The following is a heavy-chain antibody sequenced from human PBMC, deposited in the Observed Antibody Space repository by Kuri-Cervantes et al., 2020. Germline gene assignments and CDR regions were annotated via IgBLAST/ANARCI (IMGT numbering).Heavy chain of an antibody. J-gene: IGHJ4*02. D-gene: IGHD6-6*01. CDR2: ISGSGGST. CDR3: AKLQYSSFLYDY. CDR1: GFTFSSYA. Sequence: GASLKISCASSGFTFSSYAMSWVRQAPGKGLEWVSAISGSGGSTYYADSVKGRFTISRDNSKNTLYLQMNSLRAEDTAVYYCAKLQYSSFLYDYWGQGTLVTVSS. V-gene: IGHV3-23*01.